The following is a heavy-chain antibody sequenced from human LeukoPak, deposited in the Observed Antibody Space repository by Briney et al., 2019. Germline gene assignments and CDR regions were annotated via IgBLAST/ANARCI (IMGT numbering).Heavy chain of an antibody. Sequence: PGGSLRLSCAASGFTFSSYSMNWVRQAPGKGLEWVSSISSSSSYIYYADSVKGRFTISRDNAKNSLYLQMNSLRAEDTAVYYCARDHSGSYTGGDAFGIWGQGTMVTVSS. CDR1: GFTFSSYS. CDR2: ISSSSSYI. J-gene: IGHJ3*02. V-gene: IGHV3-21*01. CDR3: ARDHSGSYTGGDAFGI. D-gene: IGHD1-26*01.